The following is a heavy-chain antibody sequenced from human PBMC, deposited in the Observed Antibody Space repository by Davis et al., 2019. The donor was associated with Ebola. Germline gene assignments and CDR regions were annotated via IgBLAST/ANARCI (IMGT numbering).Heavy chain of an antibody. J-gene: IGHJ4*02. Sequence: GGSLRLSCQGSGYSFTSYWIGWVRQMPGKGLEWMGIIYPGDSDTRYSPSFQGQVTISADRSTSTAYLQWSSLKASDTAMYYCALTNIPVADPAHFDSWGQGALVTVSS. CDR1: GYSFTSYW. V-gene: IGHV5-51*01. D-gene: IGHD6-19*01. CDR2: IYPGDSDT. CDR3: ALTNIPVADPAHFDS.